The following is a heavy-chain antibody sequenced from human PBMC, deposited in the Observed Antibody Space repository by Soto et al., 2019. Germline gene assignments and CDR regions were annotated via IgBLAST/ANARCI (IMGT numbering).Heavy chain of an antibody. Sequence: GGSLRLSCAASGFTFSSYAMHWVRQAPGKGLEWVADISYDGSNKYYADSVKGRFTISRDNSKNTLYLQMNSLRAEDTAVYYSARDGVGRDRYNGLNAYRGQGTLVMVSS. J-gene: IGHJ4*02. D-gene: IGHD3-10*01. CDR3: ARDGVGRDRYNGLNAY. V-gene: IGHV3-30-3*01. CDR1: GFTFSSYA. CDR2: ISYDGSNK.